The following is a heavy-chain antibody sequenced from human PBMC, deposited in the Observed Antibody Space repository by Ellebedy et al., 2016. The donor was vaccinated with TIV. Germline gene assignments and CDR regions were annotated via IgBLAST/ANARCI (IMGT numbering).Heavy chain of an antibody. Sequence: GGSLRLSXAASGFCLSNSFMSWIRQAPGKGLEWVSTLTADGRSTYFADSVKGRFTISRDNSKNTVYLQMNSLRSEDTAVYYCRPGHYSDAWGQGTLVTVSS. CDR2: LTADGRST. CDR3: RPGHYSDA. V-gene: IGHV3-23*01. CDR1: GFCLSNSF. J-gene: IGHJ4*02.